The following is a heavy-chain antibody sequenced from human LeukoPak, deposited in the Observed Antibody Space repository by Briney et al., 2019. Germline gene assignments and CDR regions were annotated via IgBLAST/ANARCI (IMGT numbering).Heavy chain of an antibody. CDR3: ARDIMELLGGIDAFDI. Sequence: GGSLRLSCAASGFTFSSYSMNWVRQAPGKGLEWVSYISSSSSTIYYADSVKGRFTISRDNAKNSLYLQMNSLRAEDTAVYYCARDIMELLGGIDAFDIWGQGTMVTVSS. V-gene: IGHV3-48*01. CDR1: GFTFSSYS. J-gene: IGHJ3*02. D-gene: IGHD1-26*01. CDR2: ISSSSSTI.